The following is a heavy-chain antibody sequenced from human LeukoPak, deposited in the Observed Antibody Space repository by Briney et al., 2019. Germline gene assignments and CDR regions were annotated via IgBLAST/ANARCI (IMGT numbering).Heavy chain of an antibody. D-gene: IGHD6-19*01. Sequence: SETLSLTCAVSGYFISSGYYWGWIRQPPGKGLEGIGCIYYSGSTYYNPSLKSRVTISVDTSKNQFSLKLNSVTAADTAVYYCARVLMDRSGCIDYWGQGTLVSVSS. J-gene: IGHJ4*02. CDR1: GYFISSGYY. CDR3: ARVLMDRSGCIDY. V-gene: IGHV4-38-2*01. CDR2: IYYSGST.